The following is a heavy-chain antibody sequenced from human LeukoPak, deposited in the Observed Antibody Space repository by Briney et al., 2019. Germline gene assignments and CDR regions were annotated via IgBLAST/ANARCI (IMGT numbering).Heavy chain of an antibody. CDR3: VSGSDTSGYYFY. CDR2: IWSDGSEK. Sequence: GGSLRLSCAASGFTFSTSGMNWVRQAPGKGLEWVAVIWSDGSEKRYADPVKGRFTISRDNSKSTLYLQMNSLRAEDTAVYYCVSGSDTSGYYFYWGQGILVTVSS. D-gene: IGHD3-22*01. CDR1: GFTFSTSG. V-gene: IGHV3-33*03. J-gene: IGHJ4*02.